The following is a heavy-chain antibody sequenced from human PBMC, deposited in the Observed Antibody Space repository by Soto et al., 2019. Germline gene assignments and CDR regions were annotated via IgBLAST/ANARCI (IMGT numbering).Heavy chain of an antibody. CDR2: ISFSGDIT. J-gene: IGHJ6*04. D-gene: IGHD3-16*01. CDR1: GFTFSGCA. Sequence: EVQLLESGGGLVQPGGSLRLSCAASGFTFSGCAMSWVRQAPGKGLEWVSSISFSGDITYSADSEKGRFTISRDNTKNTPYMEMNSLRVEDTAVYHCAKGGFWVHYGMDAWGEGTTVTVSS. V-gene: IGHV3-23*01. CDR3: AKGGFWVHYGMDA.